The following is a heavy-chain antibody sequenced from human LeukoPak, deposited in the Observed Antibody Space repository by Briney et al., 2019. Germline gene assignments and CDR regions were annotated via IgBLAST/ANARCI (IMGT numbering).Heavy chain of an antibody. J-gene: IGHJ3*02. CDR1: GDSFSSVTDY. CDR2: GDYSGGT. Sequence: SETLSLTCTVSGDSFSSVTDYWAWIRQPPGKGLEWIASGDYSGGTYYNPSLESRVAISADMSKNQFSLKLSSVTAADTAVYYCARVRTHPWGRPYNAFDIWGQGTMVTVSS. CDR3: ARVRTHPWGRPYNAFDI. V-gene: IGHV4-39*07. D-gene: IGHD3-16*01.